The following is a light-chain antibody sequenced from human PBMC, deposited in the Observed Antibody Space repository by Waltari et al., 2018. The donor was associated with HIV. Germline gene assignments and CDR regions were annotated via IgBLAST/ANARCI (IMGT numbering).Light chain of an antibody. CDR2: DVS. CDR3: SSYTSSSTFFV. CDR1: SSDVGGYNY. J-gene: IGLJ1*01. V-gene: IGLV2-14*03. Sequence: QSALTQPASVSGSPGQSITISCTGTSSDVGGYNYVSWYQQHPGKAPKLMIYDVSNRTSRVSNRFSGSKCGNTPSLTISGLQAEDEADYYCSSYTSSSTFFVFGTGTKVTVV.